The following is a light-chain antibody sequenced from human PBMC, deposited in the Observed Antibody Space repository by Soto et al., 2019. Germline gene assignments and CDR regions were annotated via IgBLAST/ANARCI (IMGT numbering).Light chain of an antibody. CDR2: GNN. Sequence: QSVLTQPPSVSGAPGQRVTIPCPGSSSNSGAGYDVHWYQQRPGTAPKLLIFGNNNRPSGVPDRFSGSKSGTSASLAITGLQAEDEGDYYCQSYDSTLSARYVFGSGTKVTVL. V-gene: IGLV1-40*01. J-gene: IGLJ1*01. CDR3: QSYDSTLSARYV. CDR1: SSNSGAGYD.